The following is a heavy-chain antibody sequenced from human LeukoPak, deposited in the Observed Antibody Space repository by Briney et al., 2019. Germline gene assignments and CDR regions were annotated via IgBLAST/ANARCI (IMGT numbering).Heavy chain of an antibody. CDR1: GFTFSSYA. V-gene: IGHV3-23*01. CDR3: AEVGSCSSTSCRDY. Sequence: GRSLRLSCAASGFTFSSYAMSWVPQAPGKGLEWVSAISGSGGSTYYADSVKGRFTVSRDNSKNTLYLQMNSLRAEDTAVYYCAEVGSCSSTSCRDYWGQGTLVTVSS. J-gene: IGHJ4*02. D-gene: IGHD2-2*01. CDR2: ISGSGGST.